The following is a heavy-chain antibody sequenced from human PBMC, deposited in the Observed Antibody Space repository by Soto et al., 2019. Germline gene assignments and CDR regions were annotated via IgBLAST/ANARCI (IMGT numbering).Heavy chain of an antibody. Sequence: QVTLKESGPVLVKPTETLTLTCTVSGFSLSNARMGVSWIRQPPGKALEWLAHIFSNDEKSYSTSLKSRLTISKDTSKSQVVLTMTNMDPVDTATYYCARIRRLYFNYDISTGYYDYWGQGTLVTVSS. D-gene: IGHD3-9*01. V-gene: IGHV2-26*01. J-gene: IGHJ4*02. CDR2: IFSNDEK. CDR3: ARIRRLYFNYDISTGYYDY. CDR1: GFSLSNARMG.